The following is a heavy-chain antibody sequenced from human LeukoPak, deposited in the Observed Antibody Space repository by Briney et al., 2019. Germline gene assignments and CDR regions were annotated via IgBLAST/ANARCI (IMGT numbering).Heavy chain of an antibody. CDR2: ISNSGSTI. J-gene: IGHJ4*02. CDR1: GFTFRDYY. V-gene: IGHV3-11*04. D-gene: IGHD6-19*01. CDR3: ARDSRGPPVGYFDY. Sequence: GGSLRLSRAASGFTFRDYYMSWIRQAPGKGLEWVSYISNSGSTIYYADSVKGRFTISRDNAKNSLYLQMNSLRAEDTAVYYCARDSRGPPVGYFDYWGQGTLVTVSS.